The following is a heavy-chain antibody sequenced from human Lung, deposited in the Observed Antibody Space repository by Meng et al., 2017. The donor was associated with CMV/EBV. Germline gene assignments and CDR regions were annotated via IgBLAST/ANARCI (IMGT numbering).Heavy chain of an antibody. CDR2: ISGSGLTT. Sequence: GESLKISCAASGFTFSTYDMSWVRQAPGKGLEWVSGISGSGLTTYYADSVKGRFTISRDDSTNTLYLQMDSLGAEDTALYYCAKFPRHLYCSTTSCFLDYWGQGXLVTV. D-gene: IGHD2-2*01. J-gene: IGHJ4*02. CDR3: AKFPRHLYCSTTSCFLDY. CDR1: GFTFSTYD. V-gene: IGHV3-23*01.